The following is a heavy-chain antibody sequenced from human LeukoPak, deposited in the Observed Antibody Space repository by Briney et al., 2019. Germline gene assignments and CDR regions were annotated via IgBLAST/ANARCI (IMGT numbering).Heavy chain of an antibody. Sequence: GGSLRLSCAASGFTFSSYSMNWVRQAPGKGLEWVSSISSSSSYIYYADSVKGRFTISRDNAKNSLYLQMNSPRAEDTAVYYCASDIPGSGWYNTVDYWGQGTLVTVSS. J-gene: IGHJ4*02. CDR1: GFTFSSYS. CDR3: ASDIPGSGWYNTVDY. CDR2: ISSSSSYI. D-gene: IGHD6-19*01. V-gene: IGHV3-21*01.